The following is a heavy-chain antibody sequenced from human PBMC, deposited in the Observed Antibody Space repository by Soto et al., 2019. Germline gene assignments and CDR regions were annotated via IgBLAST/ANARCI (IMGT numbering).Heavy chain of an antibody. CDR2: ISGSVGTT. J-gene: IGHJ6*02. D-gene: IGHD3-3*01. Sequence: GGSLRLSCAASGFTFASYGMSWVCQAPGKGLEWVSSISGSVGTTYYADSVKGRFSISRDKSKNTLYLQMNSLRAEDTAIYYCAKIDFWNSYYGLDVWGQGNTLTVSS. CDR1: GFTFASYG. CDR3: AKIDFWNSYYGLDV. V-gene: IGHV3-23*01.